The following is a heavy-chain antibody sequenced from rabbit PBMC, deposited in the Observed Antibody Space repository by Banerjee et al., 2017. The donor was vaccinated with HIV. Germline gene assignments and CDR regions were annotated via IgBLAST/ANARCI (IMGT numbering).Heavy chain of an antibody. J-gene: IGHJ4*01. CDR3: AREDISVWGFNL. V-gene: IGHV1S45*01. CDR2: INTGGSA. CDR1: GFSFSSGYD. D-gene: IGHD4-1*01. Sequence: QEQLAESGGGLVQPEASLTLTCTASGFSFSSGYDMCWVRQSPGKGLESIGFINTGGSAYYASWAKGRFTISKTSSTTVTLQMTSLTAADTATYFCAREDISVWGFNLWGPGTLVTVS.